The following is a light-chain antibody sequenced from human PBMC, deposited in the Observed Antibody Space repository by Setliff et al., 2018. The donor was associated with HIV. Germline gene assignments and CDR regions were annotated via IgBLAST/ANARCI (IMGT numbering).Light chain of an antibody. Sequence: QSALTQPASVSGSPGQSTTISCTGTSSNIGSYNLVSWYQQHPGKAPKLMIYEPTKRPLGVSNRFSGSKSGNTASLTISGLQAEDETDYYCCSYAGSSTFVFGTGTKVTVL. V-gene: IGLV2-23*02. J-gene: IGLJ1*01. CDR1: SSNIGSYNL. CDR3: CSYAGSSTFV. CDR2: EPT.